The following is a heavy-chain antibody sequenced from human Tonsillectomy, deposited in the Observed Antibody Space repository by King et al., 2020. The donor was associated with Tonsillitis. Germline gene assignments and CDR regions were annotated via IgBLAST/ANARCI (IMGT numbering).Heavy chain of an antibody. Sequence: EQLVQSGAEVKKPGASVKVSCKASGYTFTGYYLHWLRQAPGQGLEWMGWIDPNSGGTNYAQKFKGRVTMTRETSSSTAYMELSRLTSDDTAVYYFARVPAPSGNWYFDLWGRGTLVTVSS. CDR3: ARVPAPSGNWYFDL. V-gene: IGHV1-2*02. CDR1: GYTFTGYY. D-gene: IGHD1-26*01. CDR2: IDPNSGGT. J-gene: IGHJ2*01.